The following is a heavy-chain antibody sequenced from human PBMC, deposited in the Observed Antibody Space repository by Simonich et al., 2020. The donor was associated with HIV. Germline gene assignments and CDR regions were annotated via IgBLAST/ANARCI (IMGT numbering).Heavy chain of an antibody. Sequence: QVQLQQWGAGLLKPSETLSLTCAVYGESFIGYYWTWIRQPPEKGLEWIGEINHRGSTNYIPSLKGRVTISVDTSKNQFSLNLNSVTAADTAVYYCARVPLSIAAVYFDYWGQGTLVTVSS. J-gene: IGHJ4*02. CDR1: GESFIGYY. V-gene: IGHV4-34*01. CDR3: ARVPLSIAAVYFDY. CDR2: INHRGST. D-gene: IGHD6-6*01.